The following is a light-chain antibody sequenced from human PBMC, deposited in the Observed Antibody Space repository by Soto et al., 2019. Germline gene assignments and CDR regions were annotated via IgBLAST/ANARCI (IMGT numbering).Light chain of an antibody. CDR1: QSVSSN. J-gene: IGKJ3*01. V-gene: IGKV3-15*01. Sequence: EIVMTQSPATLSVSPGERATLSCRASQSVSSNLAWYQQKPGQAPRLLIYGASTRATGIPARFSGSGSGTEFTLTISSLHSEDFPVYYGQQYNNRPPFTFGPGTKVDIK. CDR3: QQYNNRPPFT. CDR2: GAS.